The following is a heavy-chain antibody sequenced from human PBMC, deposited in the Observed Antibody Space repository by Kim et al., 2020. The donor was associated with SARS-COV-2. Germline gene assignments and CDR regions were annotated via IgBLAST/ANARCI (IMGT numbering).Heavy chain of an antibody. V-gene: IGHV3-23*01. CDR2: IGHDGLTA. J-gene: IGHJ5*02. Sequence: GVSLRLSCAASGFIFGNYAMSWVRQTPGRGLEWVSLIGHDGLTAFYADSVQGRFTISRDNSNNILYVQMNSVRAEDTAIYYCAKGVAIGNSWSYGSWGQGTLVTVSS. CDR1: GFIFGNYA. D-gene: IGHD5-12*01. CDR3: AKGVAIGNSWSYGS.